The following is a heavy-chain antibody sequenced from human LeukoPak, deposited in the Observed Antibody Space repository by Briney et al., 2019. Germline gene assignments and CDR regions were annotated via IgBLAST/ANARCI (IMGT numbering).Heavy chain of an antibody. CDR3: ASHLGTDDAFDI. V-gene: IGHV4-39*01. D-gene: IGHD7-27*01. Sequence: SETLSLTCTVSGGSISSSSYYWGWTRQPPGKGLEWIGSIYYSGSTYYNPSLKSRVTISVDTSKNQFSLKLSSVTAADTAVYYCASHLGTDDAFDIWGQGTMVTVSS. CDR1: GGSISSSSYY. CDR2: IYYSGST. J-gene: IGHJ3*02.